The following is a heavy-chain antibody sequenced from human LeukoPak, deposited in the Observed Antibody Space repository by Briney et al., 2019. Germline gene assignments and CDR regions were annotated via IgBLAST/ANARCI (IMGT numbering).Heavy chain of an antibody. CDR3: ARTGRLQYGDYVAFDY. D-gene: IGHD4-17*01. J-gene: IGHJ4*02. Sequence: GGSLRLSCTASGFTLTDLAMTWVRQAPGKGLEWVSAISSSGGDTYHADSVKGRFTISRDNSKNTLYLQVNSLRAEDTAVYYCARTGRLQYGDYVAFDYWGQGTLVTVSS. CDR1: GFTLTDLA. V-gene: IGHV3-23*01. CDR2: ISSSGGDT.